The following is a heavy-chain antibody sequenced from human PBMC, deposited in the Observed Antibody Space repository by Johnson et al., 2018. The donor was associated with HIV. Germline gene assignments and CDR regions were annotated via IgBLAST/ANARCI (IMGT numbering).Heavy chain of an antibody. D-gene: IGHD5-12*01. J-gene: IGHJ3*02. Sequence: VQLVESGGGLVQPGGSLRLSCAASGFTFSGYWMSWVRQAPGKGLEWVANIKQDGSQKYYVDSVKGRFTISRDNAKNSVYLQMNSLRTEDTAVYYCAKVRGWSDDTFDIWGQGTMVTVSS. CDR2: IKQDGSQK. CDR3: AKVRGWSDDTFDI. V-gene: IGHV3-7*02. CDR1: GFTFSGYW.